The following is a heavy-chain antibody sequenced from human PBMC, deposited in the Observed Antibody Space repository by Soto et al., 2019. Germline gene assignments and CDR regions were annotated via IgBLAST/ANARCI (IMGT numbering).Heavy chain of an antibody. CDR1: GFTFSSHA. J-gene: IGHJ4*02. CDR3: AKDLQFSGWLSAQTFDY. Sequence: PGGSLRLSCAVSGFTFSSHAMSWVRQAPGKGLECVSSITGSGDSTYYADSVKGRFTISRDKSKSTLYLQMNSLRAEDTAVYYWAKDLQFSGWLSAQTFDYWGQGTQVTVS. CDR2: ITGSGDST. D-gene: IGHD6-19*01. V-gene: IGHV3-23*01.